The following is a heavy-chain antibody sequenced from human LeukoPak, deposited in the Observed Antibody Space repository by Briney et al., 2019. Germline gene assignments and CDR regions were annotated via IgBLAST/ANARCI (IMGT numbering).Heavy chain of an antibody. CDR1: GFIFSSSW. V-gene: IGHV3-7*01. CDR3: ARQITSHSDAFDL. J-gene: IGHJ3*01. CDR2: IKRDGSEK. D-gene: IGHD3-10*01. Sequence: GGSLRLSCAASGFIFSSSWMTWVRQAPGKGLEWVADIKRDGSEKYCVDSVKGRFTISRDNAKNSLYLQMNSLNAEDTAVYYCARQITSHSDAFDLWGQGTMVTVSS.